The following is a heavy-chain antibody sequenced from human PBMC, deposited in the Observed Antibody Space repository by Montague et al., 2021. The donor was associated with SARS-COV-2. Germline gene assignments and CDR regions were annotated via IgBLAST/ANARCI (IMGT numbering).Heavy chain of an antibody. J-gene: IGHJ4*02. D-gene: IGHD2-8*02. CDR1: GFTFSDYY. CDR2: ISSSSRYT. CDR3: ASTGHCTGDVCFAHYFDY. V-gene: IGHV3-11*03. Sequence: SLRLSCAASGFTFSDYYMSWIRQAPGRGLEWVSYISSSSRYTNYADSVKGRFTISRGNTKNSLSLQMNSLRAEDTAVYYCASTGHCTGDVCFAHYFDYWGQGSRVTVSS.